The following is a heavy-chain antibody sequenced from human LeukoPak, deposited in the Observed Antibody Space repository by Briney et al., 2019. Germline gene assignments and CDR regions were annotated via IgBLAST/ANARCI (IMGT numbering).Heavy chain of an antibody. CDR2: IYYGGST. Sequence: SETLSLTCTVSGGSISSYYWSWIRQPPGKGLEWIGYIYYGGSTNYNPSLKSRVTISVDTSKNQFSLKLSSVTAADTAVYYCARQYCSSTSCYDNYYYMDVWGKGTTVTVSS. CDR3: ARQYCSSTSCYDNYYYMDV. J-gene: IGHJ6*03. V-gene: IGHV4-59*08. D-gene: IGHD2-2*01. CDR1: GGSISSYY.